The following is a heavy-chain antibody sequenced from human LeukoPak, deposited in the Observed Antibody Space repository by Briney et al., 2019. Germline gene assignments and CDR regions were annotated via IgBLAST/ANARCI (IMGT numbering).Heavy chain of an antibody. D-gene: IGHD6-19*01. CDR1: GFSISSYW. J-gene: IGHJ4*02. V-gene: IGHV3-7*03. CDR3: ARIIKYSNGWYNFDY. Sequence: GGSLRLSCAASGFSISSYWMIWVRQAPGKGLEWVANIKQDGSEKYYVDSLKGRFTISRDNAKNSLYLQMDSLRAEDTAVYYCARIIKYSNGWYNFDYWGQGTLVTVSS. CDR2: IKQDGSEK.